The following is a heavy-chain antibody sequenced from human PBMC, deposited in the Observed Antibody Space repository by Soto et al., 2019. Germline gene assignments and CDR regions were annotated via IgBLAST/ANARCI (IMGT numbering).Heavy chain of an antibody. J-gene: IGHJ4*01. V-gene: IGHV4-38-2*02. D-gene: IGHD2-2*01. Sequence: PSETLSLTCTVSGYSISSVSYWAWIRQPPGKGPEWIASIYHGGTTFYNPSLKSRITISVATSNNQFSLKRRSVTAADTAVYYCPSVHVMVLAGSTFDYWGHGTRVTVSS. CDR3: PSVHVMVLAGSTFDY. CDR2: IYHGGTT. CDR1: GYSISSVSY.